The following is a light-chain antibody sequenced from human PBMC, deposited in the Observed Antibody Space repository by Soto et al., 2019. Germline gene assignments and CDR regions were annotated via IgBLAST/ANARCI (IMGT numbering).Light chain of an antibody. V-gene: IGLV2-11*01. CDR2: DVS. CDR3: SSYTSTNTPVV. J-gene: IGLJ2*01. CDR1: RSDVGGYNY. Sequence: QSVLTQPRSVSGSLGQSVTISCTGTRSDVGGYNYVSWYQQHPGKAPKLMIYDVSKRPSGVPDRFSGSKSDNMASLTISGLQAEDEADYYCSSYTSTNTPVVFGGGTKGTVL.